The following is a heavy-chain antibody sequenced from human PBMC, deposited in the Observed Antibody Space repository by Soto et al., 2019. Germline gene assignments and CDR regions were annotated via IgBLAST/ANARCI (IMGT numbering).Heavy chain of an antibody. CDR1: GFTFSSYA. CDR3: AKDSSRLVVVAATSVSPFDP. Sequence: PGGSLRLSCAASGFTFSSYAMSWVRQAPGKGLEWVSAISGSGGSTYYADSVKGRFTISRDNSKNTLYLQMNSLRAEDTAVYYCAKDSSRLVVVAATSVSPFDPWGQGTLVTVSS. V-gene: IGHV3-23*01. J-gene: IGHJ5*02. D-gene: IGHD2-15*01. CDR2: ISGSGGST.